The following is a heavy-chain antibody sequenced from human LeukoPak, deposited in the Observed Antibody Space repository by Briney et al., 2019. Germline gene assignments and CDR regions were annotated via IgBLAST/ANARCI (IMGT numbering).Heavy chain of an antibody. CDR3: ARVGGYSYGYYYYYYMDV. CDR1: GYSISSGYY. V-gene: IGHV4-38-2*02. J-gene: IGHJ6*03. Sequence: RTSETLSLTCTVSGYSISSGYYWGWIRQPPGQGLEWIGSIYHSGSTNYNPYLKSRVTISVDTSKNQFSLKLSSVTAADTAVYYCARVGGYSYGYYYYYYMDVWGKGTTVTVSS. D-gene: IGHD5-18*01. CDR2: IYHSGST.